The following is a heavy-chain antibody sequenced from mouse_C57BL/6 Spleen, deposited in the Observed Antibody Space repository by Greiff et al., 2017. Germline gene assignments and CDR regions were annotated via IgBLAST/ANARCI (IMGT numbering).Heavy chain of an antibody. V-gene: IGHV1-82*01. CDR3: ARSLTGTEFAY. CDR1: GYAFSSSW. Sequence: VQLQQSGPELVKPGASVKISCKASGYAFSSSWMNWVKQRPGKGLEWIGRIYPGDGDTNYNGKFKGKATLTADKSSSTAYMQLSSLTSEDSAVYFCARSLTGTEFAYWGQGTLVTVSA. J-gene: IGHJ3*01. CDR2: IYPGDGDT. D-gene: IGHD4-1*01.